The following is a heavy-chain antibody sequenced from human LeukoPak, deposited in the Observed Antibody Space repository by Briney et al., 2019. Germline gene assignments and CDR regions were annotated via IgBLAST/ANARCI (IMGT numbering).Heavy chain of an antibody. V-gene: IGHV4-4*07. CDR1: GGSISSYY. D-gene: IGHD3-3*01. CDR3: ARDLRFLEFYYYYYYMDV. J-gene: IGHJ6*03. CDR2: IYTSGST. Sequence: SETLSLTCTVSGGSISSYYWSWIRQPAGKGLEWIGRIYTSGSTNYNPSLKGRVTMSVDTSKNQFTLKLSSVTAADTAVYYCARDLRFLEFYYYYYYMDVWGKGTTVTVSS.